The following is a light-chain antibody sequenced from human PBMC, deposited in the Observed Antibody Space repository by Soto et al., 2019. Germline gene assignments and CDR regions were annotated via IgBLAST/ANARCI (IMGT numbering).Light chain of an antibody. CDR1: SPNIGSNT. J-gene: IGLJ3*02. CDR2: GNN. CDR3: AAWDDGLNGWV. V-gene: IGLV1-44*01. Sequence: QSVLTQPPSASGTPGQRVTISCSGSSPNIGSNTVNWYQQLPATAPKLLIYGNNQRPSGVPDRFSGSKSGTSASLAISGLQSEDEADYYCAAWDDGLNGWVFGGGTKLAVL.